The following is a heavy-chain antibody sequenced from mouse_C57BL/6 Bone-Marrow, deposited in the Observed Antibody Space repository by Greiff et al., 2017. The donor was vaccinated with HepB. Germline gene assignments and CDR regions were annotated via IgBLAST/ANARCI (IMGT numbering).Heavy chain of an antibody. D-gene: IGHD1-1*01. Sequence: VQLVESGAELVRPGASVKLSCKASGYTFTDYYINWVKQRPGQGLEWIARIYPGSGNTYYNEKFKGKATLTAEKSSSTAYMQLSSLTSEDSAVYFWAREDTTVVATRSFAYWGQGTLVTVSA. CDR3: AREDTTVVATRSFAY. J-gene: IGHJ3*01. V-gene: IGHV1-76*01. CDR2: IYPGSGNT. CDR1: GYTFTDYY.